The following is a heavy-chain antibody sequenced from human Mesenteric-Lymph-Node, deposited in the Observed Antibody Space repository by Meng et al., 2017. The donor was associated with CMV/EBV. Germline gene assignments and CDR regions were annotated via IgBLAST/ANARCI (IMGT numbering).Heavy chain of an antibody. CDR2: ISDEGSDK. D-gene: IGHD2-15*01. Sequence: GGSLRLSCAASGFVFGDYAMHWVRQAPGKGLEWLAVISDEGSDKFYADSLKGRFTISRDNAKNTLYLQMNSLRAEDTAVYYCARAVVVAANGGYYYYYYGMDVWGQGTTVTVSS. CDR1: GFVFGDYA. CDR3: ARAVVVAANGGYYYYYYGMDV. V-gene: IGHV3-30*04. J-gene: IGHJ6*02.